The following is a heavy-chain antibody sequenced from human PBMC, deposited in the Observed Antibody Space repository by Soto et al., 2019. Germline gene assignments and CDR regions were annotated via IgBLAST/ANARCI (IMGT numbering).Heavy chain of an antibody. CDR1: GYTFTGYY. D-gene: IGHD4-17*01. V-gene: IGHV1-2*02. CDR3: ARVLATVTPYDAFDI. J-gene: IGHJ3*02. Sequence: ASVKVSCKASGYTFTGYYMHWVRQAPGQGLEWMGWINPNSGGTNYAQKFQGRVTMTRDTSISTAYMELNRLRSDDTAVYYCARVLATVTPYDAFDIWGQGAMVTVSS. CDR2: INPNSGGT.